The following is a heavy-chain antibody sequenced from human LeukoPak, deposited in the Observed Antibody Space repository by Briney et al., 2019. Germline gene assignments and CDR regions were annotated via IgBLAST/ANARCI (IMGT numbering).Heavy chain of an antibody. CDR1: GGSFSGYY. V-gene: IGHV4-34*01. Sequence: SETLSLTCAVYGGSFSGYYWSWIRQPPGKGLEWIGEINHSGSTNYNPSLKSRVTISVDTSKNQFSLKLSSVTAADTAVYYCARYIVVVDATRDRVSRHYGMDVWGQGTTVTVSS. CDR2: INHSGST. J-gene: IGHJ6*02. D-gene: IGHD2-15*01. CDR3: ARYIVVVDATRDRVSRHYGMDV.